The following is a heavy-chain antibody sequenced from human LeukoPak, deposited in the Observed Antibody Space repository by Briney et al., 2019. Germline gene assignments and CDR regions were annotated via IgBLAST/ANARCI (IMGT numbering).Heavy chain of an antibody. CDR2: IYSGGST. V-gene: IGHV3-53*01. CDR1: GFTVSSNY. J-gene: IGHJ2*01. Sequence: GGSRRLSCAASGFTVSSNYMSWVRQAPGKGLEWVSVIYSGGSTYYADSVKGRFTISRDNSKNTLYLQMNSLRAEDTAVYYCARATVGGYSYGYFDLWGRGTLVTVSS. CDR3: ARATVGGYSYGYFDL. D-gene: IGHD5-18*01.